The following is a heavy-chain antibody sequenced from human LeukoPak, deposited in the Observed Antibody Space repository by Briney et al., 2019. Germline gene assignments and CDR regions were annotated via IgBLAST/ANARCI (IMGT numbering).Heavy chain of an antibody. D-gene: IGHD1-1*01. J-gene: IGHJ4*02. CDR2: IYYSGST. Sequence: SETLSLTCTVSGGSISSSSYYWGWIRQPPGKGLEWIVCIYYSGSTYYNPSLRSRVTISVDTSKNQFSLKLSSVTAADTAVYYCARLGPDGLDGYAVADYWGQGTLVTVSS. V-gene: IGHV4-39*01. CDR1: GGSISSSSYY. CDR3: ARLGPDGLDGYAVADY.